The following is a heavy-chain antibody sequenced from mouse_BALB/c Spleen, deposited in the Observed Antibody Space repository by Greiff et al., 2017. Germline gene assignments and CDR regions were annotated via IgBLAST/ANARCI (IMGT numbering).Heavy chain of an antibody. CDR1: GFSLTGYG. CDR2: IWGDGST. CDR3: ARGFYYGYGYFDY. V-gene: IGHV2-6-7*01. J-gene: IGHJ2*01. D-gene: IGHD2-2*01. Sequence: VQRVESGPGLVAPSQSLSITCTVSGFSLTGYGVNWVRQPPGKGLEWLGMIWGDGSTDYNSALKSRLSISKDNSKSQVFLKMNSLQTDDTARYYCARGFYYGYGYFDYWGQGTTLTVSS.